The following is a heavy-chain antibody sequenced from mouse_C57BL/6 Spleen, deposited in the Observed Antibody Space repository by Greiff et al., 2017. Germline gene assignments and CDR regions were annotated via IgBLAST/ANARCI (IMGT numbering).Heavy chain of an antibody. D-gene: IGHD2-4*01. CDR2: IYPGLGST. V-gene: IGHV1-55*01. Sequence: QVQLQQPGAELVKPGASVKMSCKASGYTFTSYWITWVKQRPGQGLEWIGDIYPGLGSTHYNEKFKSKATLTVDTSSRTAYMQLSSLTSEDSAVYCCASSERYDYYSLDYWGQGTTLTVSS. J-gene: IGHJ2*01. CDR1: GYTFTSYW. CDR3: ASSERYDYYSLDY.